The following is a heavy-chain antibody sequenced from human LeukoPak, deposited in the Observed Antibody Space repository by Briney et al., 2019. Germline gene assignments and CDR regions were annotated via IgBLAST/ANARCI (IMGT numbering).Heavy chain of an antibody. J-gene: IGHJ4*02. D-gene: IGHD3-16*01. CDR2: IFYIENT. Sequence: SETLSLTCSVSGGSISSYYWSWIRQPPGKGLEWIGYIFYIENTKYNPSLKSRVTISLDASKNQFSLRPSSVTAADTAVYYCARRSGGGNYYFDYWGQGTLVTVSS. V-gene: IGHV4-59*08. CDR3: ARRSGGGNYYFDY. CDR1: GGSISSYY.